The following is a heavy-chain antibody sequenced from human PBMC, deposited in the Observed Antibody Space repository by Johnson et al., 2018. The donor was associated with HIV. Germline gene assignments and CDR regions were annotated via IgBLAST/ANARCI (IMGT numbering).Heavy chain of an antibody. CDR3: ARDQVGILWDAFDI. Sequence: VQLVESGGGVVQPGRSLRLSCAASGFTFSSYPMHWVRQAPGKGLEWVSGISWNSGSIGYADSVKGRFTISRDNAKNSLYLQMNSLRAEDTAFYYCARDQVGILWDAFDIWGQGKMVTVSS. V-gene: IGHV3-9*01. J-gene: IGHJ3*02. CDR1: GFTFSSYP. CDR2: ISWNSGSI. D-gene: IGHD3-10*01.